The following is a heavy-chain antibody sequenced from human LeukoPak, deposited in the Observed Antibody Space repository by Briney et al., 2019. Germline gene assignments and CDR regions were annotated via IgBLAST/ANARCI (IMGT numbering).Heavy chain of an antibody. Sequence: RSGGSLRLSCAASGFTFSDYYMSWIRQAPGKGLEWVSYISSSSSYTNYADSVKGRFTISRDNAKNSLYLRMNSLRAEDTAVYYCAKAANGLDYWGQGTLVTVSS. D-gene: IGHD2-15*01. J-gene: IGHJ4*02. V-gene: IGHV3-11*03. CDR2: ISSSSSYT. CDR3: AKAANGLDY. CDR1: GFTFSDYY.